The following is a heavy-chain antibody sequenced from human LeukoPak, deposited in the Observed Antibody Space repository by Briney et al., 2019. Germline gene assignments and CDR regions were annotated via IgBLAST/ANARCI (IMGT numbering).Heavy chain of an antibody. Sequence: SQTLSLTCTVSGGSISSGSYYWGWIRQPAGKGLEWIGRIYTSGSTNYNPSLKSRVTISVDTSKNQFSLKLSSVTAADTAVYYCASGTWRYSYAGGYWGQGTLVTVSS. CDR3: ASGTWRYSYAGGY. V-gene: IGHV4-61*02. J-gene: IGHJ4*02. D-gene: IGHD5-18*01. CDR1: GGSISSGSYY. CDR2: IYTSGST.